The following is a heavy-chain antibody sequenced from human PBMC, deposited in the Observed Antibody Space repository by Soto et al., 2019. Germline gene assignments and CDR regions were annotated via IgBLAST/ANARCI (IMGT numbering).Heavy chain of an antibody. V-gene: IGHV4-59*01. CDR3: ARVGYSSSWYRGGAFDI. J-gene: IGHJ3*02. CDR2: IYYSGST. D-gene: IGHD6-13*01. Sequence: PSETLSLTCTVSGGSISSYYWSWIRQPPGKGPEWIGYIYYSGSTNYNPSLKSRVTISVDTSKNQFSLKLSSVTAADTAVYYCARVGYSSSWYRGGAFDIWGQGTMVTVSS. CDR1: GGSISSYY.